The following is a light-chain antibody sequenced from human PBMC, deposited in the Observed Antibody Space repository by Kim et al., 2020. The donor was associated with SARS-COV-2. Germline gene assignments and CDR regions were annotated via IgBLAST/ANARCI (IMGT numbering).Light chain of an antibody. CDR1: QSVAPNH. J-gene: IGKJ2*01. CDR2: GTS. CDR3: QQYDRPPYT. V-gene: IGKV3-20*01. Sequence: LSPGERATLSCRASQSVAPNHLAWFQQKPGQAPRLLIYGTSSRATGFPDRFSASESGTDFTLTISRLEPEDFAVYFCQQYDRPPYTFGQGTKLEI.